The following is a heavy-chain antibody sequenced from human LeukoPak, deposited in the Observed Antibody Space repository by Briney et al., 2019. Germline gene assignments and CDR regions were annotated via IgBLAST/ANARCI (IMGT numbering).Heavy chain of an antibody. CDR1: GYTFTGYY. CDR3: ARDGKLLRYFDWRSLRGGIYMDV. CDR2: INPNSGGT. J-gene: IGHJ6*03. Sequence: ASVKVSCKASGYTFTGYYMHWVRQAPGQGLEWMGWINPNSGGTNYAQKFQGRVTMTRDTSISTAYMELSRLRSDDTAVYYCARDGKLLRYFDWRSLRGGIYMDVWGKGTTVTVSS. D-gene: IGHD3-9*01. V-gene: IGHV1-2*02.